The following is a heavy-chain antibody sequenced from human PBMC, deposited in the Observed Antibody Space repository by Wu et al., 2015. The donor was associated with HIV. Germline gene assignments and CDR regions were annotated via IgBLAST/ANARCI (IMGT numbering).Heavy chain of an antibody. V-gene: IGHV1-69*13. J-gene: IGHJ4*02. CDR2: IIPISDTV. CDR3: ARQRAYSNGWYVYDY. D-gene: IGHD6-19*01. Sequence: QVQLVQSGAEVKKPGSSVKVSCRASGSTFRNHVITWVRQAPGQGLEWMGRIIPISDTVNYAQRFQGRVTITADKPTNTAYMEFSSLRSDDTAVYYCARQRAYSNGWYVYDYWGQGTLVTVSS. CDR1: GSTFRNHV.